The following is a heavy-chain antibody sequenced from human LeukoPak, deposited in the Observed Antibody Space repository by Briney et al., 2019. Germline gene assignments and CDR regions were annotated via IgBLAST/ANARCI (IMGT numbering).Heavy chain of an antibody. CDR1: VFTFSDYY. D-gene: IGHD3-3*01. CDR3: ARARNYDFWSGYYEYYFDY. V-gene: IGHV3-11*01. J-gene: IGHJ4*02. Sequence: GGSLRLSCADSVFTFSDYYMSWIPEAPGKGLERGSYIFSSGSTIYYADSVKGRFTISRDNAKTSLYLQMNRLRAEDTAVYYCARARNYDFWSGYYEYYFDYWGQGPLVTVSS. CDR2: IFSSGSTI.